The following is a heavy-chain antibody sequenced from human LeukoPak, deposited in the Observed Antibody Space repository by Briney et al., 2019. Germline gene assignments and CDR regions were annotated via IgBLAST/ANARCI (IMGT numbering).Heavy chain of an antibody. CDR2: IGGDGSST. CDR1: GFTLSDFW. CDR3: ARLRGYSYGLDY. V-gene: IGHV3-74*01. D-gene: IGHD5-18*01. Sequence: GGSLRLSCGASGFTLSDFWMFWVRQAPGKGLVWVSRIGGDGSSTAYADPVKGRFTISRDNAKNTLYLQMDSLRVEDTGVYYCARLRGYSYGLDYWGQGILVTVSS. J-gene: IGHJ4*02.